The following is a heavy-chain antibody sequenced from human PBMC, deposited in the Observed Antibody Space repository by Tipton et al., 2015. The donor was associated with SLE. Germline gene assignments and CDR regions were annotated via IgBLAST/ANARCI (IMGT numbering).Heavy chain of an antibody. V-gene: IGHV5-51*01. D-gene: IGHD3-3*01. Sequence: QLVQSGAEGKKPGESLRISCKGSGSNFTSYWIGWVRQRPGKGLEWMAIIYPGDSDTRYSPSFQGQVTISADKSISIAYLQWSSLKASDTAMYYCARRDFWSGYYTGGAFDIWGQGTMVTVSS. J-gene: IGHJ3*02. CDR1: GSNFTSYW. CDR3: ARRDFWSGYYTGGAFDI. CDR2: IYPGDSDT.